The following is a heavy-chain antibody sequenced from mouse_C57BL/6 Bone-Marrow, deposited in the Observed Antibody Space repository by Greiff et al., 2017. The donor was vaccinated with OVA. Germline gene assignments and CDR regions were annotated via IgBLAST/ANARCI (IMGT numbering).Heavy chain of an antibody. D-gene: IGHD1-1*02. Sequence: VQLVESGPELVKPGASVKISCKASGYAFSSSWMNWVKQRPGKGLEWIGRIYPGDGDTNYNGKFKGKATLTADKSSSTAYMQLSSLTSEDSAVYFCAKKGLWSYAMDYWGQGTSVTVSS. CDR2: IYPGDGDT. CDR1: GYAFSSSW. V-gene: IGHV1-82*01. J-gene: IGHJ4*01. CDR3: AKKGLWSYAMDY.